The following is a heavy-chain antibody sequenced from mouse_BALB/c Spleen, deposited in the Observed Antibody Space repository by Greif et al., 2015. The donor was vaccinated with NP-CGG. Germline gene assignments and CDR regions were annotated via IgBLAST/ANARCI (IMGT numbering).Heavy chain of an antibody. Sequence: QVQLQQSGPELVKPGASVRISCKASGYTFTSYYIHWVKQRPGQGLEWIGWIYPGNVNTKYNEKFKGKATLTADKSSSTAYMQLSSLTSEDSAVYFCARTGSSYAMDYWGQGTSVTVSS. V-gene: IGHV1S56*01. CDR2: IYPGNVNT. CDR3: ARTGSSYAMDY. J-gene: IGHJ4*01. D-gene: IGHD1-1*01. CDR1: GYTFTSYY.